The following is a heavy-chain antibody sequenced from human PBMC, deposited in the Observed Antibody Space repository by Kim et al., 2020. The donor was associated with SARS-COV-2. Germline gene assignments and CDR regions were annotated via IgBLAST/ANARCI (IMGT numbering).Heavy chain of an antibody. J-gene: IGHJ6*02. CDR3: ARDTPMVRGVINVYGMDV. CDR2: IYYSGST. CDR1: GGSISSYY. V-gene: IGHV4-59*13. Sequence: SETLSLTCTVSGGSISSYYWSWIRQPPGKGLEWIGYIYYSGSTNYNPSLKSRVTISVDTSKNQFSLKLSSVTAADTAVYYCARDTPMVRGVINVYGMDVWGQGTTVTVSS. D-gene: IGHD3-10*01.